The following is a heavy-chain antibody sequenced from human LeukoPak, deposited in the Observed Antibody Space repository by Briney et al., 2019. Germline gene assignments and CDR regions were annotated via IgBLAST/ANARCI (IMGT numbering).Heavy chain of an antibody. D-gene: IGHD1-14*01. CDR1: GLTFSTSG. CDR2: ISPTGSDR. CDR3: ATETNGRHYDY. J-gene: IGHJ4*02. V-gene: IGHV3-21*06. Sequence: GGSLRLSCTASGLTFSTSGFNWVRQAPGKGLEWVASISPTGSDRYHADSITGRFTISRDNANNFLYLQMNSLRAEDTAVYYCATETNGRHYDYWGQGTLLTVSS.